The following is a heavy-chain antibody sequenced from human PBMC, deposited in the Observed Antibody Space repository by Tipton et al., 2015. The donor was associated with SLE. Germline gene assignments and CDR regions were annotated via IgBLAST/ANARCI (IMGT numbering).Heavy chain of an antibody. CDR1: GITFRSYW. V-gene: IGHV3-74*01. Sequence: SLRLSCAASGITFRSYWMHWVRQAPGKGLVWVSRINENGSITSYEDSVKGRFTISRDNAKNTLYLQMDSLRAEDAALYYCARGIDPTSSRISDYWGQGTLVSVSS. CDR3: ARGIDPTSSRISDY. D-gene: IGHD2-2*01. CDR2: INENGSIT. J-gene: IGHJ4*02.